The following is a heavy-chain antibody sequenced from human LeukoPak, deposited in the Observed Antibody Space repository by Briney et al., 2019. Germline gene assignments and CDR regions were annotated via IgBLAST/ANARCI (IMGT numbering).Heavy chain of an antibody. CDR2: INLSGST. V-gene: IGHV4-34*01. D-gene: IGHD2-2*01. CDR1: GGSFSGYY. CDR3: ARAASSGYCSSTSCARHWFDP. J-gene: IGHJ5*02. Sequence: SETLSLTCAVYGGSFSGYYWSWIRQPPGKGLEWIGEINLSGSTNYNPSLKSRVTISVDTSKNQFSLKLSSVTAADTAVYYCARAASSGYCSSTSCARHWFDPWGQGTLVTVSS.